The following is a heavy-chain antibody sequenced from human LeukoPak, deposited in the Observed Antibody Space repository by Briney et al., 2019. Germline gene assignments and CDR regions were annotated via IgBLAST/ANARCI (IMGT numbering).Heavy chain of an antibody. CDR3: ARNYGSGSYDFGY. CDR1: GGSFSSGSYY. CDR2: IYTSGST. Sequence: SETLSLTCTVSGGSFSSGSYYWSWIRQPAGKGLEWIGRIYTSGSTNYNPSLKSRVTISVDTSKNQFSLKLSSVTAADTAVYYCARNYGSGSYDFGYWGQGTLVTVSS. J-gene: IGHJ4*02. D-gene: IGHD3-10*01. V-gene: IGHV4-61*02.